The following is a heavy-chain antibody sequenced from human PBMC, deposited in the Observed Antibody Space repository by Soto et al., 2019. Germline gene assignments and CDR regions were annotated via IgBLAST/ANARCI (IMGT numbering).Heavy chain of an antibody. CDR3: ANGMGIYSGDY. D-gene: IGHD5-12*01. V-gene: IGHV1-69*02. J-gene: IGHJ4*02. Sequence: QVQLVQSGAEVKKPGSSVKVSCKASGGTFSSYTISWVRQAPGQGLEWMGRIIPILGIANYAQKFQGRVTITADKSTSTAYMELSSLRSEDTAVYYCANGMGIYSGDYWGQGTLVTVSS. CDR1: GGTFSSYT. CDR2: IIPILGIA.